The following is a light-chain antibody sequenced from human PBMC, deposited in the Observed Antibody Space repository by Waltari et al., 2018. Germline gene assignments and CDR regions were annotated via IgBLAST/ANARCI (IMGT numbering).Light chain of an antibody. CDR1: QSVSIN. Sequence: EIVMTQTPAVLSVSPGERATLSCRASQSVSINLVWYQQKPGQAPRLLIHGTATRATGIPDRFSGSGSGTDFTRTISSLRPEDFAVDDCQQYDNWPTYTLGQGTKLEIK. V-gene: IGKV3-15*01. J-gene: IGKJ2*01. CDR3: QQYDNWPTYT. CDR2: GTA.